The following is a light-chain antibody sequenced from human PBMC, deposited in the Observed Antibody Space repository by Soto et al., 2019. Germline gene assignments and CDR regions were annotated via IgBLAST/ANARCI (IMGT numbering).Light chain of an antibody. CDR3: QKYNSAPLT. J-gene: IGKJ4*01. CDR2: AAS. CDR1: QGISNY. Sequence: IRMTQSPSSLSASVGDRVTITCRASQGISNYLAWYQQKPGKVPKLLIYAASTLQSGVPSRFSGSGSGTDFTLTISSLQPEDVATYYCQKYNSAPLTFGGGSQLDIK. V-gene: IGKV1-27*01.